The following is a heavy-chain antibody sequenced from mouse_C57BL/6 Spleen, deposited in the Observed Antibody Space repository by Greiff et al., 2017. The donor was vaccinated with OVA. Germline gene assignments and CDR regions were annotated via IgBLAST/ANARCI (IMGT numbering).Heavy chain of an antibody. CDR1: GYAFSSYW. V-gene: IGHV1-80*01. D-gene: IGHD2-3*01. J-gene: IGHJ3*01. Sequence: VQLVESGAELVKPGASVKISCKASGYAFSSYWMNWVKQRPGKGLEWIGQIYPGDGDTNYNGKFKGKATLTADKSSSTAYMQLSSLTSEDSAVYFCANDGYFAYWGQGTLVTVSA. CDR3: ANDGYFAY. CDR2: IYPGDGDT.